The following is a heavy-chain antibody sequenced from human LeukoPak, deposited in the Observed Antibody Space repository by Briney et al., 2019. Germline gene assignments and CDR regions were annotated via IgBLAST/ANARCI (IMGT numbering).Heavy chain of an antibody. CDR3: ARQDYYDPQAHAFDI. CDR2: INHSGST. Sequence: SETLSLTCAVYGGSFGDYYWSWIRQPPGKGLEWVGEINHSGSTNYNPSLKSRVTTSVDTSKNQFSLRLSSVTAADTAVYYCARQDYYDPQAHAFDIWGQGTMVTVSS. CDR1: GGSFGDYY. J-gene: IGHJ3*02. V-gene: IGHV4-34*01. D-gene: IGHD3-22*01.